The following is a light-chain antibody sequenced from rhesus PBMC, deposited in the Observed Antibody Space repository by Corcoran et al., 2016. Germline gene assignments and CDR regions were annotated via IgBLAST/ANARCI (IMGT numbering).Light chain of an antibody. CDR2: KAS. J-gene: IGKJ4*01. Sequence: DIQMTQSPSSLSASVGDTVTITCRASQGISSYIAWYQQKLGKAPKLLISKASTLQSGVPSRFRGSGSGTDCTLAISSLQAEDFATYFCQQHNSYPLTFGGGTKVEIK. CDR1: QGISSY. CDR3: QQHNSYPLT. V-gene: IGKV1-25*01.